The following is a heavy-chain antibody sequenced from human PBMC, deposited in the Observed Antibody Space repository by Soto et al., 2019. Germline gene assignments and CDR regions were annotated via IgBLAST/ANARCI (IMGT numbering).Heavy chain of an antibody. CDR1: GGSISSGGYY. V-gene: IGHV4-31*03. Sequence: QVQLQESGPGLVKPSQTLSLTCTVSGGSISSGGYYWSWIRQHPGKGLEWIGYIYYSGSTYYNPSLKSRVTISVDTSKNQFSLKLSSVTAADTAVYYCARTPYLYSYGYVTMIEFAVVWGQGTLVTVSS. CDR3: ARTPYLYSYGYVTMIEFAVV. CDR2: IYYSGST. J-gene: IGHJ4*02. D-gene: IGHD5-18*01.